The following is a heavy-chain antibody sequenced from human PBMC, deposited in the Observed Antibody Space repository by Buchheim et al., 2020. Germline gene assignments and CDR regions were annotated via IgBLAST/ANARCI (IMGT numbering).Heavy chain of an antibody. D-gene: IGHD2/OR15-2a*01. CDR1: GFTFRNYW. V-gene: IGHV3-7*03. CDR2: INEDGNEK. J-gene: IGHJ5*02. CDR3: AKHSIP. Sequence: EVYLVESGGGLVQPGGSLRLSCAASGFTFRNYWMNWVRQAPGKGLEWVANINEDGNEKYYVDSVKGRFTISRDNAMSSVYLQMSSLRVEDTAVYYCAKHSIPWGQGT.